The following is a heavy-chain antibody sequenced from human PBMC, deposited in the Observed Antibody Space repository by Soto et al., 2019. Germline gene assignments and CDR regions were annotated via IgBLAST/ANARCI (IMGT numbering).Heavy chain of an antibody. V-gene: IGHV3-23*01. CDR2: ISGSGGST. CDR1: GFTFSSYA. J-gene: IGHJ6*03. Sequence: GGSLRLSCAASGFTFSSYAMSWVRQAPGKGLEWVSAISGSGGSTYYADSVKGRFTISRDNSKNTLYLQMNSLRAEDTAVYYCAKVRMPENYTFGGVIVIAYYYYMDVWGKGTTVTVSS. D-gene: IGHD3-16*02. CDR3: AKVRMPENYTFGGVIVIAYYYYMDV.